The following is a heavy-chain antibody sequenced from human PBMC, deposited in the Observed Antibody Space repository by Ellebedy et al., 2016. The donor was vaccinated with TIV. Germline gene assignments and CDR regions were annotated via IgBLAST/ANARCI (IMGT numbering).Heavy chain of an antibody. D-gene: IGHD6-13*01. Sequence: ASVKVSCXASGYTFTGYYMHWVRQAPGQGLEWMGWINPNSGNTGYAQKFQGRVTMTRNTSISTAYMELSSLRSEDTAVYYCARESWNRIAARSDYWGQGTLVTVSS. CDR3: ARESWNRIAARSDY. CDR1: GYTFTGYY. CDR2: INPNSGNT. J-gene: IGHJ4*02. V-gene: IGHV1-8*02.